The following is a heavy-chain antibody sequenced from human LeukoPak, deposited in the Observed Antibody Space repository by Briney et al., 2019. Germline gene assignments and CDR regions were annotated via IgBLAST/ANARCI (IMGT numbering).Heavy chain of an antibody. D-gene: IGHD5-12*01. CDR1: GGSFSGYY. CDR3: ARAPTWINAFDI. V-gene: IGHV4-34*01. CDR2: INHSVST. J-gene: IGHJ3*02. Sequence: PSETLSLTCAVYGGSFSGYYWSWIRQPPGKGLEWIGEINHSVSTNYNPSLKSRVTISVDTSRNQFSLKLSSVTAADTAVYYCARAPTWINAFDIWGQGTMVTVSS.